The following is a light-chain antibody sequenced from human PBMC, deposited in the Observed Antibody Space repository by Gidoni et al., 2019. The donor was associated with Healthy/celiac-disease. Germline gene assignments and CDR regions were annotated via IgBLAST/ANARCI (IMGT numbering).Light chain of an antibody. V-gene: IGLV3-21*02. CDR3: QVWDSSSEHVV. J-gene: IGLJ2*01. Sequence: SHVLTQPPSASVAPGQTARITCGGDNIGTKGGHWYHQKPGQAPFLVVYDDSDRPTGIPERFSGSNSGNTATLTISRVEVGDEADYYCQVWDSSSEHVVFGGGTKLTVL. CDR1: NIGTKG. CDR2: DDS.